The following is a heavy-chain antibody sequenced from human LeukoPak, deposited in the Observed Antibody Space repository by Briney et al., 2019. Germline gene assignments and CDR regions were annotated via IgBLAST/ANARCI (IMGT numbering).Heavy chain of an antibody. CDR2: TYYRSKWYN. CDR1: GDSVSSYDAT. V-gene: IGHV6-1*01. J-gene: IGHJ6*02. CDR3: ARVGRIAVAGGIYYYYYGMDV. Sequence: SQTLSLTCAISGDSVSSYDATWNWIRQSPSRGLEWLGRTYYRSKWYNDYAVSVKSRITINPDTSKNQFSLQLNSVTPEDTAVYYCARVGRIAVAGGIYYYYYGMDVWGQGTTVTVSS. D-gene: IGHD6-19*01.